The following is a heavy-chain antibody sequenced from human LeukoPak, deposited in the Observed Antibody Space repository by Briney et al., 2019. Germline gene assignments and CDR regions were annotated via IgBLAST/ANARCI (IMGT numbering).Heavy chain of an antibody. CDR1: GFTFSSYA. CDR3: ASLVVPAATDRYYYGMDV. V-gene: IGHV3-23*01. Sequence: RGSLRLSCAASGFTFSSYAMSWVRQAPGERLEWVSAISGSGGSTYYADSVKGRFTISRDNSKNTLYLQMNSLRAEDTAVYYCASLVVPAATDRYYYGMDVWGQGTTVTVSS. D-gene: IGHD2-2*01. CDR2: ISGSGGST. J-gene: IGHJ6*02.